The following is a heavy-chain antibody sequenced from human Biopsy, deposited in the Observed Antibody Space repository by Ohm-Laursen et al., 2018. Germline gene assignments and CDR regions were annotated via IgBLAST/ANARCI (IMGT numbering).Heavy chain of an antibody. CDR2: GNPKTGDT. J-gene: IGHJ5*02. CDR3: TRGGYYYDSLAYYYWFDP. Sequence: HLGWQAPRQRPLWVGWGNPKTGDTNYAQKFQGRVTMTRDTSISTAYVDLSSLRSDDTAVYYCTRGGYYYDSLAYYYWFDPWGQGTLVTVSS. D-gene: IGHD3-22*01. V-gene: IGHV1-2*02.